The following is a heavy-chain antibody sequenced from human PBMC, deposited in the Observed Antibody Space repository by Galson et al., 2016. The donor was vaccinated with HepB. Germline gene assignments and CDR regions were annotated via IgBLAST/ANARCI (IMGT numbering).Heavy chain of an antibody. Sequence: SVKVSCKASGYAFTRYDINWVRQATGQGLEWMGWVNPNTGKTGYAQKFQGRVTMTRNTSISTAHMELSSLRSEDTAVYYCARVPPGQGGGNWYFDLWGRGTLVTVSS. CDR2: VNPNTGKT. V-gene: IGHV1-8*01. CDR1: GYAFTRYD. J-gene: IGHJ2*01. CDR3: ARVPPGQGGGNWYFDL. D-gene: IGHD3-16*01.